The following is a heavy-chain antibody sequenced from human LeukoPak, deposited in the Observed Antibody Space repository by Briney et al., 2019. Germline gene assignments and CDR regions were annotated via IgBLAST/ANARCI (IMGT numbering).Heavy chain of an antibody. D-gene: IGHD1-26*01. CDR3: AKDLAGSGSYSFDY. Sequence: PGGPLRLSCAASGFTFSNYAMNWVRQAPGRGLEWVSAISGSGGSTYYADSVKGRFTISRDNSKNTLYLQMNSMRDEDTAVYYCAKDLAGSGSYSFDYWGQGTLVTVSS. CDR2: ISGSGGST. V-gene: IGHV3-23*01. CDR1: GFTFSNYA. J-gene: IGHJ4*02.